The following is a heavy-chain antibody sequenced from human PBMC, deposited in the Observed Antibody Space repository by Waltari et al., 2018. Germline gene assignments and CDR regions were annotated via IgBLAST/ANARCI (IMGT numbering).Heavy chain of an antibody. CDR2: ISAYNGNT. CDR3: ASSSWIYYYYGMDV. D-gene: IGHD6-13*01. V-gene: IGHV1-18*01. CDR1: GYTFTSYG. J-gene: IGHJ6*02. Sequence: QVQLVQSGAEVKKPGASVKVSCKASGYTFTSYGISWLPQAPGQGLEWMGWISAYNGNTNYAQKLQGRVTMTTDTSTSTAYMELRSLRSDDTAVYYCASSSWIYYYYGMDVWGQGTTVTVSS.